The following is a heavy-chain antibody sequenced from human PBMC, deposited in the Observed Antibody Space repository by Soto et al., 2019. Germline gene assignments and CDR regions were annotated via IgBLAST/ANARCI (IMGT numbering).Heavy chain of an antibody. CDR3: ATSPTITIFGVVTLGMDV. J-gene: IGHJ6*02. D-gene: IGHD3-3*01. V-gene: IGHV1-24*01. CDR1: GDTLTKIS. Sequence: QVQLVQSGAEVKKPGASVKVSCKVSGDTLTKISMHWVRQAPGKGLEWMGGFDPEDGETIYAQKFQGRVTMTEDTSTETAYMELSSLRSEDTAVYYCATSPTITIFGVVTLGMDVWGQGTTVTVSS. CDR2: FDPEDGET.